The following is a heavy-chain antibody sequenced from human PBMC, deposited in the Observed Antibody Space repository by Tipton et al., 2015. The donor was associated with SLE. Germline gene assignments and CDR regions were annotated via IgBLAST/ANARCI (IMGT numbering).Heavy chain of an antibody. CDR1: GFDLSGSA. J-gene: IGHJ4*02. CDR3: VKHLELSY. CDR2: IRSYANNYAT. Sequence: SLRLSCAASGFDLSGSALHWVRQASGKGLEWVGRIRSYANNYATAYAASVKGRFTISRDDSQNTAYLQMHSLKTEDTAVYFCVKHLELSYWGQGTLVTVSS. V-gene: IGHV3-73*01. D-gene: IGHD1-7*01.